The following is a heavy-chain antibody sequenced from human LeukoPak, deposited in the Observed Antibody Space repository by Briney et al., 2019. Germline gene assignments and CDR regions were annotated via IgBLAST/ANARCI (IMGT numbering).Heavy chain of an antibody. Sequence: SETLSLTCTVSGGSTSSDHWSWIRQPPEKGRECIGCISYRGSTNYNPSLKSRVTISVDTSKKHFSLKLTSVTAADTGIYYCARGRGLGVITPYSDSWGQGTLVTVSS. J-gene: IGHJ4*02. CDR2: ISYRGST. V-gene: IGHV4-59*08. D-gene: IGHD3-16*02. CDR3: ARGRGLGVITPYSDS. CDR1: GGSTSSDH.